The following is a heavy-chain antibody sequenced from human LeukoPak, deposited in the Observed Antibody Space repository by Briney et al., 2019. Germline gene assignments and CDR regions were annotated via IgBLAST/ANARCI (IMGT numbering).Heavy chain of an antibody. CDR2: INHSGGT. CDR3: ARHSTFFGVVIIKGRVRGPFDY. D-gene: IGHD3-3*01. CDR1: GGSFSGYY. J-gene: IGHJ4*02. Sequence: KPSETLSLTCAVYGGSFSGYYWSWIRQPPGKGLEWIGEINHSGGTNYNPSLKSRVTILVDTSKNQFSLKLSSVTAADTAVYYCARHSTFFGVVIIKGRVRGPFDYWGQGTLVTVSS. V-gene: IGHV4-34*01.